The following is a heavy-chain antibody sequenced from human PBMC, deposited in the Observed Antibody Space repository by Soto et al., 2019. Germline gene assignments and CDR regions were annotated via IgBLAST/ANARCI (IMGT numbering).Heavy chain of an antibody. J-gene: IGHJ2*01. CDR1: GYTFTSYA. CDR3: AQTLGSAVAGPGRFDL. CDR2: ITPMFGTA. V-gene: IGHV1-69*13. Sequence: QVQLVQSGAEVKKPGASVKVSCKASGYTFTSYAMHWVRQAPGQGLEWMGGITPMFGTANYAQKFQGRVTITADESTSTVHMELRRLRSEDTAVYYCAQTLGSAVAGPGRFDLWGRGTLVIVSS. D-gene: IGHD6-19*01.